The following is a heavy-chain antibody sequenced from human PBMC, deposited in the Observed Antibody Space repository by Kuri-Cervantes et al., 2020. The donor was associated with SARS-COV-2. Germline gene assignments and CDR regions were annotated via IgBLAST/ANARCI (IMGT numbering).Heavy chain of an antibody. CDR3: ARERYSSIAFDI. CDR2: ISSSGSTI. D-gene: IGHD5-12*01. Sequence: GGSLRLSCAASGFTFSDYYMSWIRQAPGKGLEWVSYISSSGSTIYYADSVKGRFTISRDNAKTSLYLQMNSLRAEDTAVYYCARERYSSIAFDIWGQGTMVTVSS. J-gene: IGHJ3*02. V-gene: IGHV3-11*04. CDR1: GFTFSDYY.